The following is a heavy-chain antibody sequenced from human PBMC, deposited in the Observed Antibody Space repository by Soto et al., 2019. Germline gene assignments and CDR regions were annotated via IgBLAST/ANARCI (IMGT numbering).Heavy chain of an antibody. CDR2: IYHSGST. V-gene: IGHV4-4*02. CDR1: GGSISGSNW. Sequence: PSETLSLTCTVSGGSISGSNWWSWFRQPPGKGLEWIGEIYHSGSTNYNPSLKSRVTISVDKSKNQFSLKLSSVTAADTAVYYCHVGAVVGELLSSGFDPWGQGTLVTVSS. D-gene: IGHD3-10*01. J-gene: IGHJ5*02. CDR3: HVGAVVGELLSSGFDP.